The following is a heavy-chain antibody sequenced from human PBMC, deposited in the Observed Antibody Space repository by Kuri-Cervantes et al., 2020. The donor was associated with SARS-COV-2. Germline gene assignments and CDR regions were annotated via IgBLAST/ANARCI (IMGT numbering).Heavy chain of an antibody. Sequence: SETLSLTCAVSGGSISSGGYYWSWIRQPPGKGLEWIGEINHSGSTNYNPSLKSRVTISVDTSKNQFSLKLSSVTAADTAVYYCARAGDYGDYSVYYYYYYGMDVWGQGTTVTVSS. CDR2: INHSGST. CDR3: ARAGDYGDYSVYYYYYYGMDV. D-gene: IGHD4-17*01. J-gene: IGHJ6*02. V-gene: IGHV4-34*01. CDR1: GGSISSGGYY.